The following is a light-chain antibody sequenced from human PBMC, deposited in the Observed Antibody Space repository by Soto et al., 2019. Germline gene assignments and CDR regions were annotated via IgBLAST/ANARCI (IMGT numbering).Light chain of an antibody. Sequence: DIQMTQSPSSLSASVGDRVTITCQASQDISNYLNWYQQKPGKAPKLLIYDASTLQTGVPSRFSGGGSGTDFTFTISSLQPEDVATYFCQQYYELPYTFGQGTKLEIK. CDR1: QDISNY. CDR3: QQYYELPYT. CDR2: DAS. V-gene: IGKV1-33*01. J-gene: IGKJ2*01.